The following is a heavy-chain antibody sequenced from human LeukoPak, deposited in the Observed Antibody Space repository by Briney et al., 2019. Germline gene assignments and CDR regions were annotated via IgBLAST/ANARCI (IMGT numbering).Heavy chain of an antibody. J-gene: IGHJ4*02. Sequence: ASVKVSCKASGYTFTSYYMHWVRQAPGQGLEWMGIINPSGGSTSYAQKFQGRVTMTRDTSTSTVYMELSSLRSEDTAVYYCARGGILEGSGWYWDFDYWGQGTLVTVSS. D-gene: IGHD6-19*01. CDR2: INPSGGST. CDR3: ARGGILEGSGWYWDFDY. V-gene: IGHV1-46*01. CDR1: GYTFTSYY.